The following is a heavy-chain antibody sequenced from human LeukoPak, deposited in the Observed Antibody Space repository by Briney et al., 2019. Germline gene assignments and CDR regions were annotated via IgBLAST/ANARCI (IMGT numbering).Heavy chain of an antibody. J-gene: IGHJ6*03. CDR1: GYTFTGYY. Sequence: ASVKVSCEASGYTFTGYYMHWVRQAPGQGLEWMGRINPNSGGTNYAQKFQGRVTMTRDTSISTAYMELSRLRSDDTAVYYCARATQQPEYYYYYMDVWGKGTTVTVSS. CDR3: ARATQQPEYYYYYMDV. V-gene: IGHV1-2*06. CDR2: INPNSGGT. D-gene: IGHD6-13*01.